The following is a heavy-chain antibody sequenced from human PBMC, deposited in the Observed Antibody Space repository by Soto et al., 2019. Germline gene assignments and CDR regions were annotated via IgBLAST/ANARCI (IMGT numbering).Heavy chain of an antibody. CDR3: ARPRDDTGYFDY. V-gene: IGHV4-39*01. Sequence: QLQLQESGPGLVKPSETLPLTCTVSGGTISNSNHYWAWIRQPPGKGLEWIGSVYYSGSTYYNPSLKSRLTISVDTFTNQFSLRLNSVTAADTAVYYCARPRDDTGYFDYWGQGTLVTVSS. CDR1: GGTISNSNHY. CDR2: VYYSGST. J-gene: IGHJ4*02. D-gene: IGHD3-22*01.